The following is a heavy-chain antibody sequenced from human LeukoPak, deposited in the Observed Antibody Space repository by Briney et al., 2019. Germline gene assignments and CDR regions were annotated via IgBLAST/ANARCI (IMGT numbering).Heavy chain of an antibody. V-gene: IGHV4-34*01. Sequence: SETLSLTCAVYGGSFSGYYWSWIRPPPGKGLEWIGEINHSGSTNYNPSLKSRVTISVDTSKNQFSLKLSSVTAADTAVYYCARGLYYDSSGYSDYFDYWGQGTLVTVSS. CDR2: INHSGST. CDR1: GGSFSGYY. D-gene: IGHD3-22*01. CDR3: ARGLYYDSSGYSDYFDY. J-gene: IGHJ4*02.